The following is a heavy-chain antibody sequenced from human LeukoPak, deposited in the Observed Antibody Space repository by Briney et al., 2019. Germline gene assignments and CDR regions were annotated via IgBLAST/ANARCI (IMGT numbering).Heavy chain of an antibody. CDR1: GFTFSNYW. J-gene: IGHJ4*02. D-gene: IGHD2-21*02. V-gene: IGHV3-7*01. CDR2: IKTDGSQK. Sequence: GESLRLSCVASGFTFSNYWMTWVRQAPGKGLEWVANIKTDGSQKSYVDSVKGRFTISRDNAKNSLYLQMNSLRAEDTAVYYCARDASYCPGDYWGQGTLVTVSS. CDR3: ARDASYCPGDY.